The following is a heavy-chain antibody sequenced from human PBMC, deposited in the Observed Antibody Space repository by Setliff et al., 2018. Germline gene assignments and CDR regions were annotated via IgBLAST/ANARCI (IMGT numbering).Heavy chain of an antibody. V-gene: IGHV1-18*01. CDR3: AREATYAILTGYYRGLLDY. D-gene: IGHD3-9*01. Sequence: GASVKVSCKASGYTVTSYGISWVRQAPGQGLEWMGWISAYNGNTNYAQKLQGRVTMTTDTSTSTAYMELRSLRSDDTAVYYCAREATYAILTGYYRGLLDYWGQGTLVTVSS. CDR2: ISAYNGNT. J-gene: IGHJ4*02. CDR1: GYTVTSYG.